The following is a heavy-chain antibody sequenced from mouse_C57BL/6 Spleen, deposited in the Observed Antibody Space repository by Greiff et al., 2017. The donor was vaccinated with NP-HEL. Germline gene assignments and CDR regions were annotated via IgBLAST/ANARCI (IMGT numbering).Heavy chain of an antibody. Sequence: VQLQQSGAELVKPGASVKLSCKASGCTFTEYTIHWVKQRSGQGLEWIGWFYPGSGSIKYNEKFKDKATLTADKSSSTVYMELSRLTSEDSAVYFCARHEDGNYYGSSGGYFDVWGTGTTVTVSA. CDR2: FYPGSGSI. J-gene: IGHJ1*03. CDR3: ARHEDGNYYGSSGGYFDV. D-gene: IGHD1-1*01. V-gene: IGHV1-62-2*01. CDR1: GCTFTEYT.